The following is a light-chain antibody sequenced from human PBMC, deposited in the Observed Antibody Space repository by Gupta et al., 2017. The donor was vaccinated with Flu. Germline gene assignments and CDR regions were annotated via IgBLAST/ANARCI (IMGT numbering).Light chain of an antibody. CDR3: NSRDSSGNHLV. V-gene: IGLV3-19*01. CDR2: DKN. CDR1: SLRSYY. Sequence: QRDSLRSYYASWYQQKPGQAPVLVIYDKNNRPSGIPDRFSGSSSGNTASLTITGAQAEDEADYYCNSRDSSGNHLVFGGGTKLTVL. J-gene: IGLJ2*01.